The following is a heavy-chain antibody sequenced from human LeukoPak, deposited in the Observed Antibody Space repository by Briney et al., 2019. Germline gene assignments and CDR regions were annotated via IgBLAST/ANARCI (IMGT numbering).Heavy chain of an antibody. V-gene: IGHV4-59*01. Sequence: SETLSLTCTVSGGSIRSYYWSWIRQPPGKGLEWIGYSYYSGSTSYTPSLKSRVTISAEPSKNQFPLKLTSVTAADTAVYYCARVGSRGNAFDIWGQGTMVTVSS. D-gene: IGHD1-26*01. CDR2: SYYSGST. CDR1: GGSIRSYY. J-gene: IGHJ3*02. CDR3: ARVGSRGNAFDI.